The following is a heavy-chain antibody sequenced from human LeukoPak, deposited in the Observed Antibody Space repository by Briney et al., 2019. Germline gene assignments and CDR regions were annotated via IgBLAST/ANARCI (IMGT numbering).Heavy chain of an antibody. CDR2: ISAYNGNT. CDR3: ARLPDYDILTGADDAFDI. J-gene: IGHJ3*02. Sequence: ASVKVSCKASGYTFTSYGISWVRQAPGQGLEWMGWISAYNGNTNYAQKLQGRVTMTTDTPTSTAYMELRSLRSDDTAVYYCARLPDYDILTGADDAFDIWGQGTMVTVSS. CDR1: GYTFTSYG. V-gene: IGHV1-18*01. D-gene: IGHD3-9*01.